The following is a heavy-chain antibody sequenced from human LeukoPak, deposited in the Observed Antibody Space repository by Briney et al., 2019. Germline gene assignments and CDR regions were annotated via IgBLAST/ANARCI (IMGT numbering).Heavy chain of an antibody. CDR2: IYSGGTT. V-gene: IGHV3-53*01. CDR3: AKDRTPATRGVDY. CDR1: GFTVSSYY. Sequence: GGSLRLSCAASGFTVSSYYMSWVRQAPGKGLEWVSVIYSGGTTYYADSVKGRFTISRDNSKNTLYLQMNSLRAEDTAVYYCAKDRTPATRGVDYWGQGTLVTVSS. J-gene: IGHJ4*02. D-gene: IGHD3-10*01.